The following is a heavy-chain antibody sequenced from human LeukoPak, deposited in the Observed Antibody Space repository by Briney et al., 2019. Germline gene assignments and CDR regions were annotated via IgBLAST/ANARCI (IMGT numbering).Heavy chain of an antibody. D-gene: IGHD2-15*01. J-gene: IGHJ3*02. CDR1: GASIRSYY. CDR3: ARVGGFTLSAFDI. CDR2: IYYSESA. V-gene: IGHV4-59*08. Sequence: SETLSFTCIVSGASIRSYYWSWIRQPPGNGLEWIGYIYYSESANYNPSLKSRITISVDTSKNQFSLNLNSVTAADTAVYYCARVGGFTLSAFDIWGQGTLVTVSS.